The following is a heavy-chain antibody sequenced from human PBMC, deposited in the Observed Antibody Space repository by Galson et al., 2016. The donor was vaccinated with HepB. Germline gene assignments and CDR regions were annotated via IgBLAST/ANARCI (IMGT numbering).Heavy chain of an antibody. CDR3: AKGSDYYGWGSYPYYFDY. D-gene: IGHD3-10*01. CDR1: GFTFSSYA. V-gene: IGHV3-23*01. Sequence: SLRLSCAASGFTFSSYAMNWVRQAPGKGLEWVSTISGSETTSYADSMKGRFTISRDNSKNTLFLQMNSLRVEDMAVYYCAKGSDYYGWGSYPYYFDYWGQGTLVTVFS. CDR2: ISGSETT. J-gene: IGHJ4*02.